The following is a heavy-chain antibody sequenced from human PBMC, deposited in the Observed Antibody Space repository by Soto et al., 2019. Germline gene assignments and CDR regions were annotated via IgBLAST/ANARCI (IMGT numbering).Heavy chain of an antibody. Sequence: SVKVSCKASGGTFSSYAISWVRQAPGQGLEWMGGIIPIFGTANYAQKFQGRVTITADKSTVYLQMNSLRAEDSAVYYCTRDPYGGSRYYFDSWGQGTLVTVS. CDR1: GGTFSSYA. CDR2: IIPIFGTA. CDR3: TRDPYGGSRYYFDS. D-gene: IGHD1-26*01. V-gene: IGHV1-69*06. J-gene: IGHJ4*02.